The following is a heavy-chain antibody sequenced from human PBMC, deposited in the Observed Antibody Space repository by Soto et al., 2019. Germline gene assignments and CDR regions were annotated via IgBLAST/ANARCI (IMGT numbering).Heavy chain of an antibody. D-gene: IGHD4-17*01. CDR2: IRSKANSYAT. CDR3: TRPYGDYVNG. J-gene: IGHJ4*02. CDR1: GFTFSGSD. V-gene: IGHV3-73*01. Sequence: EVQLVESGGGLVQPGGSLKLSCAASGFTFSGSDMHWVRQASGKGLEWVGRIRSKANSYATAYAASVKGRFTISRDDSKNTAYLQMNSLKTEDTAVYYCTRPYGDYVNGWGQGTLVTVSS.